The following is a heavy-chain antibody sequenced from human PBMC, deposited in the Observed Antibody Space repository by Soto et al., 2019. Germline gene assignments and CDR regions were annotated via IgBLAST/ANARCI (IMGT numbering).Heavy chain of an antibody. Sequence: PGGSLRLSCAASGFTFSSYGMHWVRQAPGKGLEWVAVISYDGSNKYYADSVKGRFTISRDNSKNTLYLQMNSLRAEDTAVYYCAKDSLDYDFWSGDQPLGHYYYYGMDVWGQGTTVTVSS. V-gene: IGHV3-30*18. CDR2: ISYDGSNK. CDR1: GFTFSSYG. D-gene: IGHD3-3*01. CDR3: AKDSLDYDFWSGDQPLGHYYYYGMDV. J-gene: IGHJ6*02.